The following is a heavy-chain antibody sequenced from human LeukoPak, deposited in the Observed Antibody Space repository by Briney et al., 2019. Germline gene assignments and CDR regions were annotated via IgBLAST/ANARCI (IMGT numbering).Heavy chain of an antibody. D-gene: IGHD3-22*01. V-gene: IGHV1-69*04. CDR3: ARDPYYYDRDDY. CDR1: GGTFSSYA. J-gene: IGHJ4*02. CDR2: IIPILGIA. Sequence: GASVKVSCKASGGTFSSYAISWVRQAPGQGLEWMGRIIPILGIANYAQKFQGRVTITADKSTSTAYMELSSLRSEDTAVYYCARDPYYYDRDDYWGQGTLVTVSS.